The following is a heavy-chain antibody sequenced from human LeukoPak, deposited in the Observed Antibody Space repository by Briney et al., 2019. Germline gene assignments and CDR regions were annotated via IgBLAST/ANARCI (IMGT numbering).Heavy chain of an antibody. D-gene: IGHD3-22*01. CDR2: IYYSGST. Sequence: SETLSLTCTVSGGSISSYYWSWIRQPPGKGLEWIGYIYYSGSTNYNPSLKSRVTISVDTSKNQFSLKLSSVTAADTAVYYCASFYDSSGYTGFGAFDIWGQGTTVTVSS. V-gene: IGHV4-59*01. CDR3: ASFYDSSGYTGFGAFDI. J-gene: IGHJ3*02. CDR1: GGSISSYY.